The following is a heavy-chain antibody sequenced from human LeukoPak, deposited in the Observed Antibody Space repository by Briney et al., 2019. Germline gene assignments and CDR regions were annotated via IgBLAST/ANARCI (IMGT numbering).Heavy chain of an antibody. CDR2: IIPIFGTA. Sequence: ASVKVSCKASGGTFSSYAISWVRQAPGQGLEWMGGIIPIFGTANYAQKFQGRVTITADESTSTAYMELSSLRSEDTAVYYCATAGYCSSTSCHPLYYYYYMDVWGKGTTVTVSS. CDR3: ATAGYCSSTSCHPLYYYYYMDV. D-gene: IGHD2-2*01. CDR1: GGTFSSYA. V-gene: IGHV1-69*13. J-gene: IGHJ6*03.